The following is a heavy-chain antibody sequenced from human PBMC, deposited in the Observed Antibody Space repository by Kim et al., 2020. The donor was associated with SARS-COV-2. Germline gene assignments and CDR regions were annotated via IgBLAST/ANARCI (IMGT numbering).Heavy chain of an antibody. CDR3: ARDIGYCSSTSCYVWGTENWFDP. CDR2: ISSSGSTI. D-gene: IGHD2-2*03. V-gene: IGHV3-11*01. CDR1: GFTFSDYY. J-gene: IGHJ5*02. Sequence: GGSLRLSCAASGFTFSDYYMSWIRQAPGKGLEWVSYISSSGSTIYYADSVKGRFTISRDNAKNSLYLQMNSLRAEDTAVYYCARDIGYCSSTSCYVWGTENWFDPWGQGTLVTVSS.